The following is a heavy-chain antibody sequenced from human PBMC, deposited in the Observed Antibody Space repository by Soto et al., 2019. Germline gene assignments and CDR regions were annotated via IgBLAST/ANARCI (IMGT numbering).Heavy chain of an antibody. CDR3: ARGGRGYDFSSWFDP. Sequence: PSETLSLTCAFYGWSFSGYYWSWIRQPPGKGLEWIGEINHSGSTNYNPSLKSRVTISVDTSKNQFSLKLSSVTAADTAVYYCARGGRGYDFSSWFDPWGQGTLVTVSS. CDR2: INHSGST. D-gene: IGHD5-12*01. V-gene: IGHV4-34*01. J-gene: IGHJ5*02. CDR1: GWSFSGYY.